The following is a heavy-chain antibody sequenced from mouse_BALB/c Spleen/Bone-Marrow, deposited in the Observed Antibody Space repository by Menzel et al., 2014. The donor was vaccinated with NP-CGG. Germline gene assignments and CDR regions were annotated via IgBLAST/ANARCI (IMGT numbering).Heavy chain of an antibody. J-gene: IGHJ3*01. V-gene: IGHV4-1*02. CDR3: TRLHYYGYSAY. CDR2: INPDSSTI. Sequence: EVQGVESGGGLVQPGGSLKLSCAASGFDFSSYWMSWVRRAPGKGLEWIGEINPDSSTINYTPSLKDKFIISRVNAKNTLYLQKNKVRSEDTALYYCTRLHYYGYSAYWGQGTLVTVST. D-gene: IGHD1-2*01. CDR1: GFDFSSYW.